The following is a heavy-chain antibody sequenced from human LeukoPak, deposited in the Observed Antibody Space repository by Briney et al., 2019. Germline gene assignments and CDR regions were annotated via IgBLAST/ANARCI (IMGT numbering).Heavy chain of an antibody. D-gene: IGHD3-10*01. J-gene: IGHJ4*02. CDR3: ARSPMIRGAFEC. V-gene: IGHV4-38-2*02. CDR2: IYHSGNT. Sequence: SETLSLTCTVSGYSISSGYFWGWIRQPPGRGLEWIGSIYHSGNTYYNPSLKSRVSISVDTSKNQFSLKLSCVTAADTAVYYCARSPMIRGAFECWGQGTLVTVSS. CDR1: GYSISSGYF.